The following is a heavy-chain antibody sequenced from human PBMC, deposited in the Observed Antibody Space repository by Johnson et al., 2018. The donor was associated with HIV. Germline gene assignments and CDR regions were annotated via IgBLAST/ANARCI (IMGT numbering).Heavy chain of an antibody. Sequence: VQLVESGGGLVQVGGSLRLSCAASGFTVSSKYMTWVRQAPGKGLEWVSVIYSGGSTSYADSVKGRFTISRDNSKNTLYLQMNNLRAEDTALYYCARVGWATSDAFDIWGQGTMVTVSS. CDR3: ARVGWATSDAFDI. CDR1: GFTVSSKY. J-gene: IGHJ3*02. D-gene: IGHD5-12*01. CDR2: IYSGGST. V-gene: IGHV3-66*01.